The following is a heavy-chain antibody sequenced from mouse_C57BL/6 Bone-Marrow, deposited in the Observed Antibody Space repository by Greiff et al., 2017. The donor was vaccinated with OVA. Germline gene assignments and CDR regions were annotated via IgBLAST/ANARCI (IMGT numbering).Heavy chain of an antibody. Sequence: QVQLKESGPELVKPGASVKISCKASGYAFSSSWMNWVKQRPGKGLEWIGRIYPGDGDTNYNGKFKGKATLTADKSSSTAYMQLSSLTSEDSAVYFCSYYGNSYWYFDVWGTGTTVTVSS. D-gene: IGHD2-10*01. J-gene: IGHJ1*03. CDR3: SYYGNSYWYFDV. CDR1: GYAFSSSW. V-gene: IGHV1-82*01. CDR2: IYPGDGDT.